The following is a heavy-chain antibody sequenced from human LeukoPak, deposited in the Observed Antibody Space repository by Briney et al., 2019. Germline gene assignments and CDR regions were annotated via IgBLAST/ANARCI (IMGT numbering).Heavy chain of an antibody. D-gene: IGHD3-9*01. CDR2: ISSSSSYI. V-gene: IGHV3-21*01. CDR3: ARARNYYDILTPLDV. J-gene: IGHJ6*02. CDR1: GFTFSSYS. Sequence: GGSLRLSCAASGFTFSSYSMNWVRQAPGKGLEWVSSISSSSSYIYYADSVKGRFTISRDNAKNSLYLQMNSLRAEDTAVYYCARARNYYDILTPLDVWGQGTTVTVSS.